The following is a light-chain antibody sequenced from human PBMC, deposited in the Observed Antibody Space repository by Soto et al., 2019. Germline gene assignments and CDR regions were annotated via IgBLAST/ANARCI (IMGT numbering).Light chain of an antibody. J-gene: IGLJ2*01. CDR1: SSDVGGYNY. V-gene: IGLV2-14*01. CDR2: DVS. Sequence: QSALTQPASVTGSTGQSITISCTGTSSDVGGYNYVSWYQQHPGKAPKLMIYDVSNRPSGVSNRFSGSKSGNTASLTISGLQAEDEADYYCSSYTSSSTLGVFGGGTKLTVL. CDR3: SSYTSSSTLGV.